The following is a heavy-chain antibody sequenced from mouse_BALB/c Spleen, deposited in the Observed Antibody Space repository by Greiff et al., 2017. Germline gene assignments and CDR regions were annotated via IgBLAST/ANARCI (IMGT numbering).Heavy chain of an antibody. CDR1: GYSITSDYA. J-gene: IGHJ3*01. Sequence: EVKLLESGPGLVKPSQSLSLTCTVTGYSITSDYAWNWIRQFPGNKLEWMGYISYSGSTSYNPSLKSRISITRDTSKNQFFLQWNSVTTEDTATYYCAREDDGYYEGFAYWGQGTLVTVSA. CDR3: AREDDGYYEGFAY. CDR2: ISYSGST. V-gene: IGHV3-2*02. D-gene: IGHD2-3*01.